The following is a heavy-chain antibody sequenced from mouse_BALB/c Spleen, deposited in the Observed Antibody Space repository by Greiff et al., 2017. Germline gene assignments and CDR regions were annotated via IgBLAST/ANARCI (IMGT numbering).Heavy chain of an antibody. CDR3: ARSGFRRTGFDY. CDR2: ISSGSSTI. V-gene: IGHV5-17*02. J-gene: IGHJ2*01. CDR1: GFTFSSFG. Sequence: EVQRVESGGGLVQPGGSRKLSCAASGFTFSSFGMHWVRQAPEKGLEWVAYISSGSSTIYYDDTVKGRFTISRDNPKNTLFLQMTSLRSEDTAMYYCARSGFRRTGFDYWGQGTTVTVSA. D-gene: IGHD3-1*01.